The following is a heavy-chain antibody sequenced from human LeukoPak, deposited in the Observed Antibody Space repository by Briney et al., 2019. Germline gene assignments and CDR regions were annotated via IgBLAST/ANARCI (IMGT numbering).Heavy chain of an antibody. CDR2: ISSSSSYI. V-gene: IGHV3-21*01. J-gene: IGHJ4*02. Sequence: PGGSLRLSCAASGFTFSNAWMSWVRQAPGKGLEWVSSISSSSSYIYYADSVKGRFTISRDNAKNSLYLQMNSLRAEDTAVYYCAGDRGRLEYYFDYWGQGTLVTVSS. CDR3: AGDRGRLEYYFDY. CDR1: GFTFSNAW.